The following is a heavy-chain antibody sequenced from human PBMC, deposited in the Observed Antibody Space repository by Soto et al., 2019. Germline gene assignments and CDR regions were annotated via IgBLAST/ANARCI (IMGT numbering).Heavy chain of an antibody. J-gene: IGHJ5*02. V-gene: IGHV4-4*02. CDR1: GGSISSSNW. CDR2: IYHSGST. D-gene: IGHD3-10*01. Sequence: PSETLSLTCAVPGGSISSSNWWSWVRQPPGKGLEWIGEIYHSGSTNYNPSLKSRVTISVDKSKNQFSLKLSSVTAADTAVYYCASGGYYGSGSYFNWFDPWGQGTLVTVSS. CDR3: ASGGYYGSGSYFNWFDP.